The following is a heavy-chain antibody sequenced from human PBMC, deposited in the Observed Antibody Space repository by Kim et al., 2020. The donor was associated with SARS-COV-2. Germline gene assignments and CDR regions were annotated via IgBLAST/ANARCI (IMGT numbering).Heavy chain of an antibody. CDR3: AKVGGSGTGYYYYYMDV. Sequence: VKGRFTISRDNSKNTLYLQMNSLRAEDTAVYYCAKVGGSGTGYYYYYMDVWGKGTTVTVSS. D-gene: IGHD3-10*01. V-gene: IGHV3-23*01. J-gene: IGHJ6*03.